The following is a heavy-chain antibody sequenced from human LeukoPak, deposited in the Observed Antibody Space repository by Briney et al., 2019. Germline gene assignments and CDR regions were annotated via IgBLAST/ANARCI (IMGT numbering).Heavy chain of an antibody. CDR1: GLIFSDYS. CDR2: INPTSTSI. V-gene: IGHV3-21*01. D-gene: IGHD3-10*01. Sequence: GGSLRLSCVASGLIFSDYSINWVRRAPGKGLEWVSSINPTSTSIYYADAVRGRFTISRDNAKSSLYLQMDSLRAEDTAVYYCARLRRNSDRSYYYYYYDSWGQGILVTVSS. J-gene: IGHJ5*01. CDR3: ARLRRNSDRSYYYYYYDS.